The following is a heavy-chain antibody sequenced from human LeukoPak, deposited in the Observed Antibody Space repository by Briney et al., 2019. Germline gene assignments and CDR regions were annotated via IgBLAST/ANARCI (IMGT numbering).Heavy chain of an antibody. D-gene: IGHD3-22*01. Sequence: GGSLRLSCAASGFTFSSYGMHWVRQAPGKGLEWVAVIWYDGSNKYYADSVKGRFTISRDNSKNTLYLQMNSLRAEDTAVYYCARPSSGYYYDYGMDVWGQGTTVTVSS. J-gene: IGHJ6*02. CDR1: GFTFSSYG. V-gene: IGHV3-33*01. CDR3: ARPSSGYYYDYGMDV. CDR2: IWYDGSNK.